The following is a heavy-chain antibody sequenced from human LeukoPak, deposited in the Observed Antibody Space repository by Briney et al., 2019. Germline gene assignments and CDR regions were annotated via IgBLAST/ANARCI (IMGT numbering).Heavy chain of an antibody. D-gene: IGHD3-22*01. Sequence: GGSLRLSCAASGFTFSSYGMRWVRQAPGKGLEWAAVISYDGSNKYYADSVKGRFTISRDNSKNTLYLQMNSLRAEDTAVYYCAKDRGYYYDSSGYYPGYFDYWGQGTLVTVSS. J-gene: IGHJ4*02. CDR2: ISYDGSNK. V-gene: IGHV3-30*18. CDR1: GFTFSSYG. CDR3: AKDRGYYYDSSGYYPGYFDY.